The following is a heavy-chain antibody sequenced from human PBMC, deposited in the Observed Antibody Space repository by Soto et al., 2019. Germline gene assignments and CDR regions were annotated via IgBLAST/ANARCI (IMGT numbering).Heavy chain of an antibody. CDR3: AREDIVATIYFDY. V-gene: IGHV3-7*05. Sequence: GGSLRLSCAASGFTFSSYWMSWVRQAPGKGLEWVANIKQDGSEKYYVDSVKGRFTISRDNAKNSLYLQMNSLRAEDTAVYYCAREDIVATIYFDYWGQGTLVTVSS. CDR2: IKQDGSEK. J-gene: IGHJ4*02. CDR1: GFTFSSYW. D-gene: IGHD5-12*01.